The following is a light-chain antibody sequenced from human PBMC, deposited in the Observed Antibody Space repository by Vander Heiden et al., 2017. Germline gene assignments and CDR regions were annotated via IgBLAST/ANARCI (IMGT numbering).Light chain of an antibody. CDR3: ATWNSNTRV. CDR1: SGHSSYI. J-gene: IGLJ2*01. CDR2: LEGSGSY. Sequence: QPVLTQSSSASASLGSSVELTCTLSSGHSSYIIAWHQQQPGKAPRYLMKLEGSGSYNKGSGVPDRFSGSSSAADLYLTIANLQVEEESYYYCATWNSNTRVFGGGTKLTVL. V-gene: IGLV4-60*02.